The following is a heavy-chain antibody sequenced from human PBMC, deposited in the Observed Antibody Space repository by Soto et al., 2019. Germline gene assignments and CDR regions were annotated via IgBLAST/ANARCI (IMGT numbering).Heavy chain of an antibody. Sequence: SETLSLTCTVSGGSISSFYWSWIRQPAGKGLEWIGRIYSGGRNNYNPSLKSRVTISVDTSKNQFSLKLSSVTAADTAVYYCARVYYDSSGYYYVDYWGQGTLVTVSS. CDR3: ARVYYDSSGYYYVDY. CDR2: IYSGGRN. D-gene: IGHD3-22*01. J-gene: IGHJ4*02. V-gene: IGHV4-4*07. CDR1: GGSISSFY.